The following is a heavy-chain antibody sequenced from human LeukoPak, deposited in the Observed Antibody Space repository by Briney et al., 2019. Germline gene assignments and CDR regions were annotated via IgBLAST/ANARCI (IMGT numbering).Heavy chain of an antibody. CDR2: MNPNSGNT. CDR1: GYTFTGYY. V-gene: IGHV1-8*02. CDR3: ARGPWFDP. J-gene: IGHJ5*02. Sequence: ASVKVSCKASGYTFTGYYMHWVRQAPGQGLEWMGWMNPNSGNTGYAQKFQGRVTMTRNTSISTAYMELSSLRSEDTAVYYCARGPWFDPWGQGTLVTVSS.